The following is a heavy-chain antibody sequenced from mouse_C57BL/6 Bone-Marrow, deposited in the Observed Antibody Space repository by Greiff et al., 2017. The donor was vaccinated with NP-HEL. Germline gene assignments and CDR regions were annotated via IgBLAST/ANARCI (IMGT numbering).Heavy chain of an antibody. CDR1: GYAFSSSW. J-gene: IGHJ1*03. V-gene: IGHV1-82*01. CDR3: ARLGGYFDV. CDR2: IYPGDGDT. D-gene: IGHD4-1*01. Sequence: QVQLQQSGPELVKPGASVKISCKASGYAFSSSWMNWVKQRPGKGLEWIGRIYPGDGDTSYNGKFKGKATLTADKSSSTAYMQLSSLTSEDSAVYFCARLGGYFDVWGTGTTVTVSS.